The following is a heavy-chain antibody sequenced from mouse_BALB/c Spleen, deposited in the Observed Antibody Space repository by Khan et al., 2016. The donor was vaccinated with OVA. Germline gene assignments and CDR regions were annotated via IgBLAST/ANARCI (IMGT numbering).Heavy chain of an antibody. CDR3: TRWSSWFAY. CDR1: GYTFTSYW. CDR2: IYPGSGST. V-gene: IGHV1S22*01. J-gene: IGHJ3*01. Sequence: LQQPGSELVRPGASVTLSCKASGYTFTSYWMHWVKQRPGQGIEWIGDIYPGSGSTNYDEKFKSKTTMTVDTSSSTAYMQLSSLTSEDSAVYYCTRWSSWFAYWGQGTLVTVSA.